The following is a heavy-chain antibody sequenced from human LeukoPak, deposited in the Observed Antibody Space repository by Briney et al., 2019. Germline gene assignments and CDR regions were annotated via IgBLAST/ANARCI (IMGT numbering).Heavy chain of an antibody. CDR2: INPNSGGT. CDR3: ARDIVVVPAATVVIAAAGHPDY. CDR1: GYTFTGYY. D-gene: IGHD2-2*01. Sequence: ASVKVSCKASGYTFTGYYMHWVRQAPGQGLEWMGWINPNSGGTNYAQKFQGRVTMTRDTSISTAYMELSRLRSDDTAVYYCARDIVVVPAATVVIAAAGHPDYWGQGTLVTVSS. J-gene: IGHJ4*02. V-gene: IGHV1-2*02.